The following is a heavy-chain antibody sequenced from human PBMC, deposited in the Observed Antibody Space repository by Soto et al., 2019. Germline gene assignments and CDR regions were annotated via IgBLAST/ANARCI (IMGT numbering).Heavy chain of an antibody. V-gene: IGHV5-51*01. CDR3: ARHPSSIAAADHYYYYGMDV. CDR1: GYSFTSYW. Sequence: GESLKISCKGSGYSFTSYWIGWVRQMPGKGLEWMGIIYPGDSDTRYSPSFQGQVTISADKSISTAYLQWSSLKASDTAMYYCARHPSSIAAADHYYYYGMDVWGQGTTVTVSS. D-gene: IGHD6-13*01. CDR2: IYPGDSDT. J-gene: IGHJ6*02.